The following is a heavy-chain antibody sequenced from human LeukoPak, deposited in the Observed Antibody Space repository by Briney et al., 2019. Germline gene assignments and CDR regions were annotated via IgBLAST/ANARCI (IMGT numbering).Heavy chain of an antibody. CDR2: INHSGST. V-gene: IGHV4-34*01. J-gene: IGHJ4*02. CDR1: GGSFSGYY. D-gene: IGHD4-17*01. Sequence: SETLSLTCAVYGGSFSGYYWSWIRQPPGKGLEWIGEINHSGSTNYNPSLKSRVTISVDTSKNQFSLKLSSVTAADTAVYYCASITVTAALYFDYWGQGTLVTVSS. CDR3: ASITVTAALYFDY.